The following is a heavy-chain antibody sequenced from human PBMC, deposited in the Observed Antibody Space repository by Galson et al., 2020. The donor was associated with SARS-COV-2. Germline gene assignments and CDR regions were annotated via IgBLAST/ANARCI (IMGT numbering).Heavy chain of an antibody. CDR2: ISPSGGT. Sequence: SETLSLTCAVSGTSISSGSYSWNWIRQPPGKGLEWIRYISPSGGTYYNPSLKSRVTISGDRSKNQFSLRLSSVTAADTAVYYCARLHYGEYAPEAFDIWGPGTRVTVAS. V-gene: IGHV4-30-2*01. CDR3: ARLHYGEYAPEAFDI. CDR1: GTSISSGSYS. D-gene: IGHD4-17*01. J-gene: IGHJ3*02.